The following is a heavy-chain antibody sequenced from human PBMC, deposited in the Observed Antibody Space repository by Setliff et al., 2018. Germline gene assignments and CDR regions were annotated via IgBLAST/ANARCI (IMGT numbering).Heavy chain of an antibody. CDR1: GYAFPFYY. CDR2: INPNSGGT. CDR3: ARGPPDFVVVPAAAKFDY. J-gene: IGHJ4*02. D-gene: IGHD2-2*01. V-gene: IGHV1-2*06. Sequence: ASVKVSCKTSGYAFPFYYLHWVRQAPGQGLEWMGRINPNSGGTNYAREFQGRVTMTIDTPTSTAYMELRSLRSDDTAVYYCARGPPDFVVVPAAAKFDYWGPGTLVTVSS.